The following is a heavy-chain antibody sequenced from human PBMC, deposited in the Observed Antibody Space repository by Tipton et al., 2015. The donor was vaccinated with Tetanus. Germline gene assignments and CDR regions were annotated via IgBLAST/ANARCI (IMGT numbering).Heavy chain of an antibody. V-gene: IGHV4-39*02. Sequence: TLSLTCIVSGGSLRSSDYYGAWVRQSPVKGLEWIGSVSYSGRTYYNPSLKSRVTMSVDTSKKDFSLRLTSVTAADTAAYYCARSKLLWFGESLSGFDSWGQGTLVTVSA. J-gene: IGHJ4*02. CDR1: GGSLRSSDYY. CDR2: VSYSGRT. D-gene: IGHD3-10*01. CDR3: ARSKLLWFGESLSGFDS.